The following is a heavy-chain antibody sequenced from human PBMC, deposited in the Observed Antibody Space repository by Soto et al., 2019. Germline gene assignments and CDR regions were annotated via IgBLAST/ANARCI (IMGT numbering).Heavy chain of an antibody. Sequence: ASVKVSCKASGGTFSSYAISWVRQAPGKGLEWMGGIITIFGTANYAQKFQDRVTITADVSTIKAYIELSSLRSEDPAVYYCSRAHQAGYCRSTSCFQHWGQGTLVTVSS. CDR3: SRAHQAGYCRSTSCFQH. J-gene: IGHJ1*01. CDR2: IITIFGTA. D-gene: IGHD2-2*01. CDR1: GGTFSSYA. V-gene: IGHV1-69*13.